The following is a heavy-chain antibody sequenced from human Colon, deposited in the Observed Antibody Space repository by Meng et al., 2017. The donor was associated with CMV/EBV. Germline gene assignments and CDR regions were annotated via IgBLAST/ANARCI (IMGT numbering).Heavy chain of an antibody. CDR3: AKGVSGPLYYFDY. CDR1: GFTFSSYA. D-gene: IGHD2-15*01. V-gene: IGHV3-30-3*01. Sequence: GGSLRLSCAASGFTFSSYAMHWVRQAPGKGLEWVAVISYDGSNKYYADSVKGRFTISRDNSKNTLYLQMNSLRAEDTAVYYCAKGVSGPLYYFDYWGQGMLVTVSS. CDR2: ISYDGSNK. J-gene: IGHJ4*02.